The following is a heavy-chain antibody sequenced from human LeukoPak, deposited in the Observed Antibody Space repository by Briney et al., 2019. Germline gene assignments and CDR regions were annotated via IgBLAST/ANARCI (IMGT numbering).Heavy chain of an antibody. D-gene: IGHD6-13*01. CDR2: IYYCWST. CDR3: ARGRVSSSTWYSTYYYYFYMDV. Sequence: PSETLSLTCTVSGGSISSYYWSWIRQPPGKGLECIGYIYYCWSTNYNPSLKSRVTISRDTSQNHFSLELSSATAADTAVYFCARGRVSSSTWYSTYYYYFYMDVWGKGTTVTVSS. CDR1: GGSISSYY. V-gene: IGHV4-59*01. J-gene: IGHJ6*03.